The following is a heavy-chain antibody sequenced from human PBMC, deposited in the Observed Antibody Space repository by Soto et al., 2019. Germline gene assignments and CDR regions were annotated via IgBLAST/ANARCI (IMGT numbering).Heavy chain of an antibody. CDR3: TTRLRFLEWLFDAFDI. D-gene: IGHD3-3*01. CDR1: GFTFSNAW. Sequence: GSLRLSCAASGFTFSNAWMSWVRQAPGKGLEWVGRIKSKTDGGTTDYAAPVKGRFTISRDDSKNTLYLQMNSLKTEDTAVYYCTTRLRFLEWLFDAFDIWGQGTMVTVSS. CDR2: IKSKTDGGTT. V-gene: IGHV3-15*01. J-gene: IGHJ3*02.